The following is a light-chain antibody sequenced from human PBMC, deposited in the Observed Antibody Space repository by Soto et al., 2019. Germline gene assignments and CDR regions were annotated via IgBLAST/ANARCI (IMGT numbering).Light chain of an antibody. CDR1: SSDVGGYNY. V-gene: IGLV2-14*01. J-gene: IGLJ3*02. CDR2: EVS. Sequence: QSALTQPASVSGSPGQSITISCTGTSSDVGGYNYVSWYQQHPGTAPKLMIYEVSNRPSGVSDRFSCSRSGNTASLTISGLQAEDESDYYCISYTSSSTWVFGRGTKLTVL. CDR3: ISYTSSSTWV.